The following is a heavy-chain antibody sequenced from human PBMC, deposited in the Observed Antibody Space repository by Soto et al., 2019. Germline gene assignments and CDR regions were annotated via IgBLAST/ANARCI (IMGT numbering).Heavy chain of an antibody. V-gene: IGHV1-69*01. CDR3: GRGRPIGDFGSGYSSDYYYYGLDV. J-gene: IGHJ6*02. CDR2: TIPIFGTA. CDR1: GGTFSSYA. D-gene: IGHD3-3*01. Sequence: QVQLVQSGAEVKKPGSSVKVSCKASGGTFSSYAISWVRQAPGQGLEWMGGTIPIFGTANYAQKFQGRVTITADESTSTAYRELSSLRSEDTAGYYCGRGRPIGDFGSGYSSDYYYYGLDVGGQGTTVTVSS.